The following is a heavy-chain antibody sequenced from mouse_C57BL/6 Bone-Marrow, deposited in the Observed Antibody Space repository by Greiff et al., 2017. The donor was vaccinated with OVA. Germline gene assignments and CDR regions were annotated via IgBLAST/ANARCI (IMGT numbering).Heavy chain of an antibody. CDR3: TRSWPYSNYDEAY. CDR1: GYTFTDYE. Sequence: QVQLQQSGAELVRPGASVTLSCKASGYTFTDYEMHWVKLTPVHGLEWIGAIDPETGGTAYNQKFKGKAILTADKSSSTAYMELRSLTSEDSAVYYCTRSWPYSNYDEAYWGQGTLVTVSA. J-gene: IGHJ3*01. D-gene: IGHD2-5*01. CDR2: IDPETGGT. V-gene: IGHV1-15*01.